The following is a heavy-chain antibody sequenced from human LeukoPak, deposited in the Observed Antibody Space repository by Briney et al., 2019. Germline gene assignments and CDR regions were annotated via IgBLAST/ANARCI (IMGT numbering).Heavy chain of an antibody. V-gene: IGHV4-39*01. CDR3: ARWGTTVTTLPSWFDP. D-gene: IGHD4-17*01. CDR1: GGSISSSSYY. J-gene: IGHJ5*02. Sequence: SETLSLTCTVSGGSISSSSYYWGWIRQPPGKGLEWIGSIYYSGSTYYNPSLKSRVTISVDTSKNQFSLKLSSVTAADTAVYYCARWGTTVTTLPSWFDPWGQGTLVTVSS. CDR2: IYYSGST.